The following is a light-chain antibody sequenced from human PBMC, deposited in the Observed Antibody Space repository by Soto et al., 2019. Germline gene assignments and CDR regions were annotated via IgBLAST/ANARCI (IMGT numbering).Light chain of an antibody. V-gene: IGLV2-8*02. Sequence: QSALTQSPSASRSPGQSVTISCTGTSSDVGNYNYVSWYQQHPGKAPKLMIYEVSKRPSGVPDRFSGSKSGNTASLTVSGLQVEDEADYYCSSYAGSNIWVFGGGTKLTVL. CDR2: EVS. CDR1: SSDVGNYNY. J-gene: IGLJ3*02. CDR3: SSYAGSNIWV.